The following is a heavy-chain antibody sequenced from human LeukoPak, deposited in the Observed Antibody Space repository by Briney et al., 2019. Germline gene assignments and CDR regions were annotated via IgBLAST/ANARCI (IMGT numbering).Heavy chain of an antibody. CDR1: GYNFSNYW. D-gene: IGHD5-24*01. V-gene: IGHV5-10-1*01. CDR3: ASLEMATDY. Sequence: GESLKISCKASGYNFSNYWIGWVRQMPGKGLEWMGRIDPSDSYTNYSPSFQGRVTISADKSISTAYLQWASLKASDTAMYYCASLEMATDYWGQETLVTVSS. CDR2: IDPSDSYT. J-gene: IGHJ4*02.